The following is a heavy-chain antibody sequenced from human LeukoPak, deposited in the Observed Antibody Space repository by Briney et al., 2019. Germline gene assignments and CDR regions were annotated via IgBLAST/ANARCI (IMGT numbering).Heavy chain of an antibody. CDR3: ARAFGGNRLWSVID. Sequence: PSETLSLTCTVSGGSISSYYWSWIRQPPGKGLEWIGYIYYGGSTNYNPSLKSRVTISVDTSKNQFSLKLSSVTAADTAVYYCARAFGGNRLWSVIDWGQGTLVTVSS. CDR2: IYYGGST. CDR1: GGSISSYY. D-gene: IGHD2-21*01. V-gene: IGHV4-59*01. J-gene: IGHJ4*02.